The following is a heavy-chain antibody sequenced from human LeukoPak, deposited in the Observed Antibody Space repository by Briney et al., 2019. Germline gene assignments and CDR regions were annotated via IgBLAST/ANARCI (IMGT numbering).Heavy chain of an antibody. V-gene: IGHV3-48*04. CDR1: GFTFSSYS. D-gene: IGHD4-17*01. CDR2: ISSSSSAI. CDR3: ARAHDYGDLIAATGWFDP. J-gene: IGHJ5*02. Sequence: GGSLRLSCAVSGFTFSSYSMNWVRQAPGKGLEWVSYISSSSSAIYYADSVKGRFTISRDNAKISLYLQMNSLRAEDTAVYYCARAHDYGDLIAATGWFDPWGQGTLVTVSS.